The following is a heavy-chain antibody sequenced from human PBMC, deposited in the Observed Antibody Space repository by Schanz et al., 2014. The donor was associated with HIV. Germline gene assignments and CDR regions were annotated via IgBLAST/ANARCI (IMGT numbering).Heavy chain of an antibody. CDR2: ISESGGST. CDR3: AKDKSRHTYSSSSRFDP. Sequence: EVQLLDSGGGLVQPGGSLRLSCVASGFTFNNYAMTWVRQAPGKGLEWVSSISESGGSTYYADSVKGRFTISRDNSKNTLYLQMNSLRPEDTAVYYCAKDKSRHTYSSSSRFDPWGQGTLVTVSS. D-gene: IGHD6-13*01. J-gene: IGHJ5*02. CDR1: GFTFNNYA. V-gene: IGHV3-23*01.